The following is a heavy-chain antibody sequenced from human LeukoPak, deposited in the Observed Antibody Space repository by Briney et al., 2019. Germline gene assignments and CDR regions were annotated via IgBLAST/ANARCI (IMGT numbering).Heavy chain of an antibody. CDR3: AKDPRDHSYGWSWRYFDY. CDR2: ISSSSSYI. D-gene: IGHD5-18*01. J-gene: IGHJ4*02. Sequence: PGGSLRLSCVDSGFTFSTYSMNWVRQAPGKGLEWVSSISSSSSYIYYGDSVKGRFTISRDNAKNSLYLQMNSLRAEDTAVYYCAKDPRDHSYGWSWRYFDYWGQGTLVTVSS. V-gene: IGHV3-21*01. CDR1: GFTFSTYS.